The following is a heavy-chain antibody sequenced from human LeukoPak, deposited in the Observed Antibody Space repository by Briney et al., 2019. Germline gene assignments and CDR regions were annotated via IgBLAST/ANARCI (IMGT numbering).Heavy chain of an antibody. CDR2: ISYSGST. Sequence: SETLSLTCIVSGGSIRRSSYYWGWIRQPPGKVLEWIGSISYSGSTYYSPSLKSRVTLSMDTSKNQFSLILISVTAADTAVYYCARGGGSYSDFWGEGTLVTVSS. V-gene: IGHV4-39*01. CDR3: ARGGGSYSDF. D-gene: IGHD1-26*01. J-gene: IGHJ4*02. CDR1: GGSIRRSSYY.